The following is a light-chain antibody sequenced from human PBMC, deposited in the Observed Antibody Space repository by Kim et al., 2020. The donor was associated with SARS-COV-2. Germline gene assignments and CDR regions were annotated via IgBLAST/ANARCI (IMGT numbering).Light chain of an antibody. V-gene: IGLV3-1*01. Sequence: SVSPGQTASLTCSGDKLGNKYASWFQQKPGQSPVLVIYQDTKRPSGIPGRFSGSNSGNTATLTISGTQAMDEGDYFCQAWDTTTLVFGGGTQLTVL. J-gene: IGLJ2*01. CDR3: QAWDTTTLV. CDR2: QDT. CDR1: KLGNKY.